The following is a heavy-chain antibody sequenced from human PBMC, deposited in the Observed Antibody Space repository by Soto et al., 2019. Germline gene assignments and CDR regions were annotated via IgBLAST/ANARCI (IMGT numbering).Heavy chain of an antibody. J-gene: IGHJ4*02. D-gene: IGHD6-13*01. CDR1: GFTFSSYS. V-gene: IGHV3-30*18. Sequence: XGSLRLTCAASGFTFSSYSMHWVRQAPGKGLEWVAVISYDGSNKYYADSVKGRFTISRDNSKNTLYLQMNSLRAEDTAVYYCAKYSSSWYDWGQGTLVTVSS. CDR3: AKYSSSWYD. CDR2: ISYDGSNK.